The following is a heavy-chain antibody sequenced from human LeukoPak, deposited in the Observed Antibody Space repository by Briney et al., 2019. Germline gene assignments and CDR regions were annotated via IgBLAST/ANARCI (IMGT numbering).Heavy chain of an antibody. CDR3: SFTVADAFDI. J-gene: IGHJ3*02. V-gene: IGHV1-69*13. D-gene: IGHD4-23*01. CDR1: GYTFTSYG. Sequence: ASVKVSCKASGYTFTSYGISWVRQAPGQGLEWMGGIIPIFGTANYAQKFQGRVTITADESTSTAYMELSSLRSEDTAVYYCSFTVADAFDIWGQGTMVTVSS. CDR2: IIPIFGTA.